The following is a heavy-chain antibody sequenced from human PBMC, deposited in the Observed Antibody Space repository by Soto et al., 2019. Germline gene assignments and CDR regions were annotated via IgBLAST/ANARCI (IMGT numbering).Heavy chain of an antibody. V-gene: IGHV1-18*01. J-gene: IGHJ3*02. D-gene: IGHD6-13*01. CDR1: GYTFTGYG. CDR3: ARSIAAAGMGAFDI. Sequence: ASVKVSCKASGYTFTGYGISWVRQAPGQGLEWMGWISAYNGNTNYAQKLQGRVTMTTDTSTSTAYMELRSLRSDDTAVYYCARSIAAAGMGAFDIWGQGTMVTVSS. CDR2: ISAYNGNT.